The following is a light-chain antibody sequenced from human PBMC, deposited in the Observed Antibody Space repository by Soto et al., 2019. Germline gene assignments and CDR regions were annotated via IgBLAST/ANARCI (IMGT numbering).Light chain of an antibody. V-gene: IGKV3-15*01. J-gene: IGKJ1*01. CDR2: GAS. CDR1: QSVSYN. CDR3: QQYNNWPRT. Sequence: EIVMTQSPATLSVSPGERATLSCRASQSVSYNLAWYKQPPGQAPRLLSYGASTRATGIPARFSGSGSGTEFTLTISSLKFEDFAVYYCQQYNNWPRTFGQGTKVDIK.